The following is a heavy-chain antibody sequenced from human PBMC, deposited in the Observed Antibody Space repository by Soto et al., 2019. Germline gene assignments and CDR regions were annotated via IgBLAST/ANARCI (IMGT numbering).Heavy chain of an antibody. J-gene: IGHJ6*03. CDR1: GFTFSSYS. Sequence: PGGSLRLSCAASGFTFSSYSMNWVRQAPGKGLEWVSSISSSSSYIYYADSVKGRFTISRDNAKNSLYLQMNSLRAEDTAVYYCARATIFGVVPMDVWGKGTTVTVSS. CDR3: ARATIFGVVPMDV. D-gene: IGHD3-3*01. CDR2: ISSSSSYI. V-gene: IGHV3-21*01.